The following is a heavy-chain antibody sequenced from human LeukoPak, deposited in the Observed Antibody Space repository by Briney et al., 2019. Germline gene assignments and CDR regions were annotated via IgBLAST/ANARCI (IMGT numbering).Heavy chain of an antibody. J-gene: IGHJ4*02. Sequence: SETLSLTCTVSGGSISSYYWSWIRQPPGKGLEWIGYIYYSGSTNYYPSLQSRLIILVDTSNNQFSLKLSSVTAADTAVYYCARSSYDSSGYYGFDYWGQGTLVTVSS. D-gene: IGHD3-22*01. CDR3: ARSSYDSSGYYGFDY. CDR2: IYYSGST. CDR1: GGSISSYY. V-gene: IGHV4-59*01.